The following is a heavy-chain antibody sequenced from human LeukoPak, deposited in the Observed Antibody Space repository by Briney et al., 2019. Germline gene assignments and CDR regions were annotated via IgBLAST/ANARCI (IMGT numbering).Heavy chain of an antibody. CDR1: GYTFTGYY. J-gene: IGHJ5*02. Sequence: ASVKVSCKASGYTFTGYYMHWVRQAPGQGLEWMGWINPNSGGTNYAQKFQGRVTMTRDTSISTAYMELSRLRSDDTAVYYCAREWLPNNWFDPWGQGTLVTVSS. V-gene: IGHV1-2*02. CDR2: INPNSGGT. CDR3: AREWLPNNWFDP. D-gene: IGHD3-22*01.